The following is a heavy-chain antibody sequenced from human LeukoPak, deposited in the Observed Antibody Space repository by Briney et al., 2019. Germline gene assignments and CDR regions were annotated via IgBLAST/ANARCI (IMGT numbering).Heavy chain of an antibody. CDR1: GFTFSSYG. CDR2: IPYDGSNK. CDR3: AQEGKHIVATITRGLDY. V-gene: IGHV3-30*18. J-gene: IGHJ4*02. Sequence: GGSLRLSCAASGFTFSSYGMHWVRQAPGKGLEWVAVIPYDGSNKYYADSVKGRFTISRDNSKNTLYLQMNSLRAEDTAVYYCAQEGKHIVATITRGLDYWGQGTLVTVSS. D-gene: IGHD5-12*01.